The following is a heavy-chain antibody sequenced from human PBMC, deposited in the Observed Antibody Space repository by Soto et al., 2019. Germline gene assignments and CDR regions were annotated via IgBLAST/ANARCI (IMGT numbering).Heavy chain of an antibody. CDR3: VRAAKRYFDY. Sequence: SVKVSGNASACGYNTVAISRERQAPGQGLEWMGGIIPVLRPAFYAQKFHGRVTITADKSTTTAYLELTSLSSEDTAVYYCVRAAKRYFDYWGQGTLVPVSS. CDR2: IIPVLRPA. V-gene: IGHV1-69*10. CDR1: ACGYNTVA. J-gene: IGHJ4*02.